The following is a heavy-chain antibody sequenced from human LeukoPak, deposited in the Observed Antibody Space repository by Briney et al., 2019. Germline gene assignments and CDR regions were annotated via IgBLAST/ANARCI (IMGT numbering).Heavy chain of an antibody. Sequence: GGSLRLSCAASGFTFSNYDMSWVRQAPGKGLEWVSSISDSGGSTYYADSVKGRFTISRDNSKNTLYLQMTNLRAADTAVYYCAKDLSRAVAADWFDPWDQGSLANVSS. CDR1: GFTFSNYD. D-gene: IGHD6-19*01. V-gene: IGHV3-23*01. J-gene: IGHJ5*02. CDR3: AKDLSRAVAADWFDP. CDR2: ISDSGGST.